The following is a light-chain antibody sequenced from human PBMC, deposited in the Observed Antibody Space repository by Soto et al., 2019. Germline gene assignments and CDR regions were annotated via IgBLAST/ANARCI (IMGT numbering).Light chain of an antibody. CDR3: QQYGSSSYT. J-gene: IGKJ2*01. Sequence: EIVLTQSPGTLSLFPGERATLSCRASQSVSSSYLAWYQQKPGQAPRLLIYGASSRATDIPDRFSGSGSGTDFTLTISRLEPEDFAVYYCQQYGSSSYTFGQGTKLEIK. V-gene: IGKV3-20*01. CDR1: QSVSSSY. CDR2: GAS.